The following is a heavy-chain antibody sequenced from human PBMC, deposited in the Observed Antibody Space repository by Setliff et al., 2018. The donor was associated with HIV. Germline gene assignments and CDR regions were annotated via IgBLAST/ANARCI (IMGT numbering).Heavy chain of an antibody. CDR2: IYHSGST. D-gene: IGHD2-8*01. CDR3: ARDAPTVYANGWFDP. V-gene: IGHV4-38-2*02. Sequence: SETLSLTCAVSGYSISSGFYWGWIRQPPGKGLEWIGSIYHSGSTYYNPSLRSRVTISVDTSKNQFSLKLSAVTAADTAVYYCARDAPTVYANGWFDPWGQGTLVTVSS. CDR1: GYSISSGFY. J-gene: IGHJ5*02.